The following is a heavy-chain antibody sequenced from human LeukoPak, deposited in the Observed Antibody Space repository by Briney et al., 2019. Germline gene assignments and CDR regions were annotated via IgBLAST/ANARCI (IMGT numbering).Heavy chain of an antibody. V-gene: IGHV4-38-2*02. CDR2: FLLKGST. CDR1: GYSITSAYY. D-gene: IGHD2-2*01. CDR3: ARVARCTSCFDVDY. J-gene: IGHJ4*02. Sequence: SETLSLTCTVSGYSITSAYYWGWIRQPPGQGLEWIGSFLLKGSTYYNPSLKSRVTISVDTSKNQFSLTLSSVTAADTAVYYCARVARCTSCFDVDYWGQGTLVTVSS.